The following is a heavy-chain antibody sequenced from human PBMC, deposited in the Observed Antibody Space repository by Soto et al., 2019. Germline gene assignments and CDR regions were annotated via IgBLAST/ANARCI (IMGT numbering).Heavy chain of an antibody. CDR2: IYYSGST. CDR1: GGSISSSSYY. V-gene: IGHV4-39*01. CDR3: ARQYDSSSWYRYYYMDV. Sequence: QLQLQESGPGLVKPSETLSLTCTVSGGSISSSSYYWGWIRQPPGKGRGWIGSIYYSGSTYYNPSLKSRVTISVDTSKNQFSLKLSSVTAADTAVYYCARQYDSSSWYRYYYMDVWGKGTTVTVSS. D-gene: IGHD6-13*01. J-gene: IGHJ6*03.